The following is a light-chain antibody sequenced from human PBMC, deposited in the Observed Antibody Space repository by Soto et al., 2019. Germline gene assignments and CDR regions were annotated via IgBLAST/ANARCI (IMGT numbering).Light chain of an antibody. Sequence: DIQMTQSPSSLSASVGDRVTITCQARQDISNYLNWYQQKPGKAPKLLIYDASNLETGVPSRFSGSGSGTEFTFNISSLEPEDIATYYCQQYDNFPRTFGQGTKREIK. CDR1: QDISNY. V-gene: IGKV1-33*01. J-gene: IGKJ2*01. CDR2: DAS. CDR3: QQYDNFPRT.